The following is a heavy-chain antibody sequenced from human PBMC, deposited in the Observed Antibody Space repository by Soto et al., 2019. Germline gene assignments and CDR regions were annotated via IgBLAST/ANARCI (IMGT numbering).Heavy chain of an antibody. CDR3: ARDDALHLWNFDY. CDR2: ISSSSTSI. Sequence: GGSLRLSCAASGFIFSSYNMNWVRQAPGKGLEWVSYISSSSTSIYSADSVKGRFTISRDNGENSLYLQMNSLRAEDTAVYYCARDDALHLWNFDYWGQGTLVTVSS. V-gene: IGHV3-48*01. CDR1: GFIFSSYN. J-gene: IGHJ4*02. D-gene: IGHD3-3*02.